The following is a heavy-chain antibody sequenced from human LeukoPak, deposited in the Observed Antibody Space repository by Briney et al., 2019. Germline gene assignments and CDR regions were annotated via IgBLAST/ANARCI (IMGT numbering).Heavy chain of an antibody. CDR2: TNPNSGNT. J-gene: IGHJ4*02. D-gene: IGHD3-22*01. CDR3: ARAQTYYYDSSGYCFDY. V-gene: IGHV1-8*01. CDR1: GYTFTSYD. Sequence: ASVKVSCKASGYTFTSYDINWVRQTTGQGLEWMGWTNPNSGNTGYAQKFQGRVTMTRNTSISTAYMELSSLRSEDTAVYYCARAQTYYYDSSGYCFDYWGQGTLVTVSS.